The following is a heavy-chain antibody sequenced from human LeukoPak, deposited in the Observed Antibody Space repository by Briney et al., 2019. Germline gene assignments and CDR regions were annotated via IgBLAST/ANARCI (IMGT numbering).Heavy chain of an antibody. Sequence: SETLSLTCTVSGYSISSGYYWGWIRQPPGKGLEWIGSIYHSGSTYYNPSLKSRVTISVDTSKNQFSLKLSSVTAADTAVYSCARSGSDSAYYYYMDVWGKGTTVTISS. V-gene: IGHV4-38-2*02. CDR1: GYSISSGYY. J-gene: IGHJ6*03. CDR2: IYHSGST. D-gene: IGHD3-10*01. CDR3: ARSGSDSAYYYYMDV.